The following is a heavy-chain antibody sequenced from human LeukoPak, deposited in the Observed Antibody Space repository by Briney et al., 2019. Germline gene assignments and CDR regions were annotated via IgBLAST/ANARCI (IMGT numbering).Heavy chain of an antibody. CDR1: GYTFTSYG. V-gene: IGHV1-18*01. D-gene: IGHD3-9*01. Sequence: ASVKVSCKASGYTFTSYGISWVRQAPGQGLEWMGWISAYNGNTNYAQKLQGRVTMTTDTSTSTAYMELRSLRSDDTALYYCARDHGPTSYYDILTGYYFRGLRFDPWGQGTLVTVSS. J-gene: IGHJ5*02. CDR2: ISAYNGNT. CDR3: ARDHGPTSYYDILTGYYFRGLRFDP.